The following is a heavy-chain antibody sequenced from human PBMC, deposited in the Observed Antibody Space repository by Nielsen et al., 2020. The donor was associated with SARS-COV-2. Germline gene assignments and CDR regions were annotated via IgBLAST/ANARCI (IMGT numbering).Heavy chain of an antibody. CDR3: ARDGIVVVPAAIIDY. J-gene: IGHJ4*02. CDR2: ISSSSSII. D-gene: IGHD2-2*02. Sequence: GGSLRLSCAASGFTFSSYSMNWVRQAPGKGLEWVSYISSSSSIIYYADSVKGRFTISRDNAKNSLYLQMNSLRAEDTAVYYCARDGIVVVPAAIIDYWGQGTLVTVSS. V-gene: IGHV3-48*01. CDR1: GFTFSSYS.